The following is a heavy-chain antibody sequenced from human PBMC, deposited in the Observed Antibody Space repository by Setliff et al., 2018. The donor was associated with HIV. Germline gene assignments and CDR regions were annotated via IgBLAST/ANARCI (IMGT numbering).Heavy chain of an antibody. V-gene: IGHV1-2*06. CDR1: GYTFTGYF. CDR3: ARATTPSSPPDV. Sequence: ASVKVSCKASGYTFTGYFIHWVRQAPGQGLEWMGRINPNTGDTNYAQKFQGRVTFSADEFTRIVYMELNRLRSDDTAVYYCARATTPSSPPDVWGQGTLVTVSS. D-gene: IGHD2-15*01. J-gene: IGHJ4*02. CDR2: INPNTGDT.